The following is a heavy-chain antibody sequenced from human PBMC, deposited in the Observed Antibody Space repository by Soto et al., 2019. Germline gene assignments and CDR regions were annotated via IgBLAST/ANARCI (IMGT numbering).Heavy chain of an antibody. CDR3: AADVGASARTFDY. V-gene: IGHV1-69*01. J-gene: IGHJ4*02. D-gene: IGHD1-26*01. CDR1: GGTFSTYA. CDR2: IIPLFGTA. Sequence: QVQLVQSGAEVKKPGSSVNVSCKASGGTFSTYAISWVRQAPGQGLEWMGGIIPLFGTANYAQKFQGRVTTTADESTSTAYMELSSLRSEDTAVYYCAADVGASARTFDYWGQGSLVTVSS.